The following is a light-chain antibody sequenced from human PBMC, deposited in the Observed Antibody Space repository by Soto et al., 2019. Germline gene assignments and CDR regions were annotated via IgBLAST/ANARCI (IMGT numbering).Light chain of an antibody. CDR2: DAS. CDR3: YQRGNWPIA. J-gene: IGKJ5*01. Sequence: EIVVTQSPATLSLSPGERATLSCRTSQSVSTYLAWYQQRPGQAPRLLFSDASNRAPDTPARFSGSGSGTDFTLTISGLEPEDFAVYYCYQRGNWPIAFGQGQRLDIK. V-gene: IGKV3-11*01. CDR1: QSVSTY.